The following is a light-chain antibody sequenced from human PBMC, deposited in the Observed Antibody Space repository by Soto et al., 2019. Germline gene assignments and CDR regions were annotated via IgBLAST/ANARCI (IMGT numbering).Light chain of an antibody. CDR3: QQYNDYSPYT. V-gene: IGKV1-5*03. Sequence: DIQMTQSPSNLSASVGDRVTITCRASQSISTWLAWYQQKPGKAPKLLIYKASSLESGVPSRFSGSGSGTEFTLTISSLQPDDFATYYCQQYNDYSPYTFGQGTKLEIK. J-gene: IGKJ2*01. CDR2: KAS. CDR1: QSISTW.